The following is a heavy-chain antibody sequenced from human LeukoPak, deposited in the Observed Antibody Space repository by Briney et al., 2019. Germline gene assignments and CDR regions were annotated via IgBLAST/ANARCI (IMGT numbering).Heavy chain of an antibody. J-gene: IGHJ4*02. Sequence: GGSLRLSCAASGFTFSSYWMNWVRQAPGKGLEWVANIKQDGNEKYYVDSVKGRFTISRDNAKNSLYLQVNSLRAEDTAVYYCARGDYDSSGYYPFDYWGQGTLVTVSS. CDR1: GFTFSSYW. CDR2: IKQDGNEK. D-gene: IGHD3-22*01. CDR3: ARGDYDSSGYYPFDY. V-gene: IGHV3-7*01.